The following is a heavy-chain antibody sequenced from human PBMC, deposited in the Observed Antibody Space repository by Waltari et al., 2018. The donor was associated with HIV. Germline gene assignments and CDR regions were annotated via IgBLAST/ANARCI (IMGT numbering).Heavy chain of an antibody. CDR1: GFTLSNHP. V-gene: IGHV3-33*05. D-gene: IGHD3-3*01. CDR2: FYSMDGSTK. CDR3: VGDMAAVGVASCSVVF. Sequence: EPLVASAGVVVQSGRSLRISCAASGFTLSNHPIQWVRQAPGKRLWRVAVFYSMDGSTKKYAGSVKGRTTISRDNYTNTLYLQQNSLRAVGTAVYYCVGDMAAVGVASCSVVFWGQWTLVILS. J-gene: IGHJ4*02.